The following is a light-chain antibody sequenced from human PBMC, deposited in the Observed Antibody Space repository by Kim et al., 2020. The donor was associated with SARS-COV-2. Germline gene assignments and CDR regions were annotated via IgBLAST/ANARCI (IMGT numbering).Light chain of an antibody. Sequence: DIQMTQSPSTLSASVGDRVTITCRASQSISNWLAWYQQKPGKAPKLLIYKASNLESGVPSRFTGSGSGTEFTLTISSLQPDDFATYNCQQYNTNSRAFGQGTKVDIK. J-gene: IGKJ1*01. CDR3: QQYNTNSRA. CDR2: KAS. CDR1: QSISNW. V-gene: IGKV1-5*03.